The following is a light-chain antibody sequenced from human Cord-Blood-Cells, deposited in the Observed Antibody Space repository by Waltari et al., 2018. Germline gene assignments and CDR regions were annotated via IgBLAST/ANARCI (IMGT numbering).Light chain of an antibody. J-gene: IGLJ3*02. CDR3: AAWDDSLSGWV. CDR1: SSNIGSNY. Sequence: SVLTQQPSASGTPGQRVPISCSGSSSNIGSNYVYWYQQLPGTAPKPLINRNNQRPSGVPDRFSGSKSGTSASLAISGLRSEDEADYYCAAWDDSLSGWVFGGGTKLTVL. CDR2: RNN. V-gene: IGLV1-47*01.